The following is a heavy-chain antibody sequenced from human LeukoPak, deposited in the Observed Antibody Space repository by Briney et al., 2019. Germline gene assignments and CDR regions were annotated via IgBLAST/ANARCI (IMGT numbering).Heavy chain of an antibody. CDR2: IYPGDSDT. CDR1: GYSFTSYW. J-gene: IGHJ4*02. CDR3: ARLVTGPKREFDY. Sequence: GESLKISCKGSGYSFTSYWIGWVRPMPGKGLEWMGIIYPGDSDTRYSPSFQGQVTISVDNSITTAYLQWGGLKASDTAMYYCARLVTGPKREFDYWGQGTLVTVSS. D-gene: IGHD1-14*01. V-gene: IGHV5-51*01.